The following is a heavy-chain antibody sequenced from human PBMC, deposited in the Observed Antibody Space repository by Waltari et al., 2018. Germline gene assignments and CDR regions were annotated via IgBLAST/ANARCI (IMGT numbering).Heavy chain of an antibody. V-gene: IGHV3-30*04. Sequence: QVQLVESGGGVVQPGGSLRLSCAASEFTFSSYALHWVRQAPGKGLEWVAVISYNGRNIYYVDSVKGRFTISRDNSKKTLYMQMNSLTVEDTAVYYCARDYCDRANCHGMDVWGQGTTVTVAP. CDR3: ARDYCDRANCHGMDV. CDR1: EFTFSSYA. CDR2: ISYNGRNI. J-gene: IGHJ6*01. D-gene: IGHD3-22*01.